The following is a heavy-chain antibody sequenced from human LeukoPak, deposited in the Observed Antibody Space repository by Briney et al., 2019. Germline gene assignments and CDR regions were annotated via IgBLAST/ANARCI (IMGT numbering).Heavy chain of an antibody. CDR2: INHSGST. CDR3: ARALVVVDY. D-gene: IGHD2-21*01. J-gene: IGHJ4*02. Sequence: SETLSLTCAVYGGSFRDYHWSWIRQPPGKGLEWIGEINHSGSTNYNPSLKSRVTISVDTSKNQFSLKLSSVTAADTAVYYCARALVVVDYWGQGTLVTVSS. CDR1: GGSFRDYH. V-gene: IGHV4-34*01.